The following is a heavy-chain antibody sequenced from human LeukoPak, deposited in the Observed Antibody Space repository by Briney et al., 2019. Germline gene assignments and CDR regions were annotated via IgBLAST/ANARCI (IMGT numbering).Heavy chain of an antibody. J-gene: IGHJ4*02. V-gene: IGHV1-69*13. CDR3: ARYSGTNYFDASGHYLGEDY. D-gene: IGHD3-22*01. CDR1: GGTFSTYA. Sequence: SVKVSCKGSGGTFSTYAITWVRQATGQGLEWMGGIIPIFGKANYAQKFQGRVTITADGSRNTAYMELSSLRSEDTAVYYCARYSGTNYFDASGHYLGEDYWGQGTLVTVSS. CDR2: IIPIFGKA.